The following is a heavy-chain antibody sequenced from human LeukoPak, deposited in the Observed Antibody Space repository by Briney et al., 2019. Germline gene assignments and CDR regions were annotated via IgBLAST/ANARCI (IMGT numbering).Heavy chain of an antibody. CDR3: ARQVGVVPAAMPSWLYYFDY. CDR1: GGSISSSSYY. V-gene: IGHV4-39*01. CDR2: IYYSGST. J-gene: IGHJ4*02. Sequence: SETLSLTCTVSGGSISSSSYYWGWIRQPPGKGLEWIGSIYYSGSTYYNPSLKSRVTISVDTSKNQFSLKLSSVTAADTAVYYCARQVGVVPAAMPSWLYYFDYWGQGTLVTVSS. D-gene: IGHD2-2*01.